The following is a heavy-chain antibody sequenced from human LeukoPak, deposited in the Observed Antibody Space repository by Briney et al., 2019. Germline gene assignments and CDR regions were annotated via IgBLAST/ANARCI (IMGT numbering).Heavy chain of an antibody. V-gene: IGHV3-30*04. CDR3: ATDSSGWHQIDY. CDR2: ISYDGSNK. CDR1: GFTFSSYA. J-gene: IGHJ4*02. Sequence: GGSLRLSCAASGFTFSSYAMHWVRQAPGRGLEWVAVISYDGSNKYYADSVKGRFTISRDNSKNTLYLQMNSLRAEDTVVYYCATDSSGWHQIDYWGQGTLVTVSS. D-gene: IGHD6-19*01.